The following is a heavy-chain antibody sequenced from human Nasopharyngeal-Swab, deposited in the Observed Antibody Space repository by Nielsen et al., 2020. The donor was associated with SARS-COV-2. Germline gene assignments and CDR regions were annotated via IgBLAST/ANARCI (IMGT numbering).Heavy chain of an antibody. J-gene: IGHJ4*02. D-gene: IGHD4-23*01. V-gene: IGHV4-59*08. CDR3: ARQIDNSPHFGY. CDR1: DGSIGGYY. CDR2: FYYSGSI. Sequence: LETLSLTCTVSDGSIGGYYWSWIRQPPGKGLEWVGCFYYSGSIDYNPSLKRRVTISVDTPKRQVSLRLTSVTAADTAIYYCARQIDNSPHFGYWGQGTLVSVSS.